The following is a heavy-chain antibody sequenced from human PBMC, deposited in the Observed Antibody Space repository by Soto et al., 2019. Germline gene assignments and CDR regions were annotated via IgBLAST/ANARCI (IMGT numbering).Heavy chain of an antibody. CDR1: GFTFSSYW. CDR3: EVVVAAADY. CDR2: IKEDGSEK. Sequence: GGSLRLSCAASGFTFSSYWMSWVRQAPGKGLEWVANIKEDGSEKYYVDSVKGRFTISRDNAKNSLYLQMNSLRAEDTAVYYCEVVVAAADYWGQGTLVTVSS. D-gene: IGHD2-15*01. J-gene: IGHJ4*02. V-gene: IGHV3-7*01.